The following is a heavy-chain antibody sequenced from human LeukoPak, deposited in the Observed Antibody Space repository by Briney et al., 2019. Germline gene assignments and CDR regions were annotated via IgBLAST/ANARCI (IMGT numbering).Heavy chain of an antibody. CDR1: GFTFSNYA. V-gene: IGHV3-30*02. Sequence: QPGGSLRLSCAASGFTFSNYAMHWVRQAPGKGLEWLAFIRIDGSSKYYADFVKGRFIISRDNSKNTLYLQMNSLRVEDTAVYYCARDQAGSGHYADYRGQGTLVTVSS. CDR2: IRIDGSSK. CDR3: ARDQAGSGHYADY. D-gene: IGHD3-10*01. J-gene: IGHJ4*02.